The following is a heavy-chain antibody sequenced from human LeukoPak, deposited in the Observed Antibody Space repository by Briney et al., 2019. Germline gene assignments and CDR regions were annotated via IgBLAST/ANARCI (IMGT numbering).Heavy chain of an antibody. CDR1: GGSISSYY. CDR2: IYYSGST. J-gene: IGHJ3*02. D-gene: IGHD3-22*01. CDR3: AREESYYYDSSGYYDAFDI. V-gene: IGHV4-59*12. Sequence: SETLSLTCTVSGGSISSYYWSWIRQPPGKGLEWIGYIYYSGSTNYNPSLKSRVTISVDTSKNQFSLKLSSVTAADTAVYYCAREESYYYDSSGYYDAFDIWGQGTMVTVSS.